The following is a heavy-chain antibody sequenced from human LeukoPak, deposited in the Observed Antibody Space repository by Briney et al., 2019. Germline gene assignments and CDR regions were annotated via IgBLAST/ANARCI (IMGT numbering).Heavy chain of an antibody. V-gene: IGHV3-66*01. Sequence: GGSLRLSCAASGFTVSSNYMSWVRQAPGKGLEWVSVIYSGGSTYYADSVKGRFTISRDNSKNTLYLQMNSLRAEDTAVYYCARDRATYYDFWSGYYADAFDIWGQGTMVTVSS. CDR1: GFTVSSNY. J-gene: IGHJ3*02. D-gene: IGHD3-3*01. CDR3: ARDRATYYDFWSGYYADAFDI. CDR2: IYSGGST.